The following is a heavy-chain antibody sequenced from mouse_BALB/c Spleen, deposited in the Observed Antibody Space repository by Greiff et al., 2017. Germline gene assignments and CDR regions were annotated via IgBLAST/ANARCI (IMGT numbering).Heavy chain of an antibody. CDR3: ARQSNYLDY. CDR2: ISSGGSYT. Sequence: EVMLVESGGDLVKPGGSLKLSCAASGFTFGSYGMSWVRQTPDKRLEWVATISSGGSYTYYPDSVKGRFTISRDNAKNTLYLQMSSLKSEDTAMYYCARQSNYLDYWGQGTTLTVSS. J-gene: IGHJ2*01. D-gene: IGHD5-1*01. CDR1: GFTFGSYG. V-gene: IGHV5-6*01.